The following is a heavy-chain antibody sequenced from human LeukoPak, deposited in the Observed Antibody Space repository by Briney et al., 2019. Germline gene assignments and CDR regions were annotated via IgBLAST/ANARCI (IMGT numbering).Heavy chain of an antibody. CDR3: ARRGDSYGLFDY. Sequence: SETLSLTCTVSGGSISSGGYYWSWIRQHPGKGLEWIGYIYYSGSTYYNPSLKSRVTISVDTSKNQFSQKLSSVTAADTAVYYCARRGDSYGLFDYWGQGTLVTVSS. CDR2: IYYSGST. J-gene: IGHJ4*02. CDR1: GGSISSGGYY. V-gene: IGHV4-31*03. D-gene: IGHD5-18*01.